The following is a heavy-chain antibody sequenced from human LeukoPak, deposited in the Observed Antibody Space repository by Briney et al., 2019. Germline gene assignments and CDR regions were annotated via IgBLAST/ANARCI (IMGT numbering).Heavy chain of an antibody. CDR2: MYYSGRT. CDR3: ARGSDYGDY. CDR1: GGSISSYY. D-gene: IGHD3-3*01. Sequence: PSETLSLTCTVSGGSISSYYWSWIRQPPGKGLEWIGYMYYSGRTNYNPSLKSRAAISINTSKNQFSLRLSSVTAADTAVYYCARGSDYGDYWGQGTLVTVSS. V-gene: IGHV4-59*01. J-gene: IGHJ4*02.